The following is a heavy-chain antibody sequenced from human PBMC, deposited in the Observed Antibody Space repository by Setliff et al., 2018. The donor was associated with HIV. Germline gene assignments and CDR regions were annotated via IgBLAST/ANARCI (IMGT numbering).Heavy chain of an antibody. CDR2: INHGGDT. D-gene: IGHD2-15*01. CDR1: GGSISSGSYY. Sequence: SETLSLTCTVSGGSISSGSYYWSWIRQPPQKRLEWIGEINHGGDTNYNPSLKSRVTISVDTSKNQFSLKLSSVTAADTAVYYCARDAGYCGGGLCFRGLDLWGQGTTVTVSS. V-gene: IGHV4-39*07. J-gene: IGHJ6*02. CDR3: ARDAGYCGGGLCFRGLDL.